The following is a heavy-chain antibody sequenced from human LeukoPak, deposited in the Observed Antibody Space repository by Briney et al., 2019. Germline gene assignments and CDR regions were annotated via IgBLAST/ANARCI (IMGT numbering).Heavy chain of an antibody. CDR3: ARDDWNYEEQRY. CDR2: IYYSGST. V-gene: IGHV4-39*02. D-gene: IGHD1-7*01. CDR1: GGSISSNSYY. J-gene: IGHJ4*02. Sequence: SETLSLTCTVSGGSISSNSYYWGWIRQPPGKGLEWIGSIYYSGSTYYNPSLKSRVTISVDTSKNQFSLKLSSVTAADTAVYYCARDDWNYEEQRYWGQGTLVTVSS.